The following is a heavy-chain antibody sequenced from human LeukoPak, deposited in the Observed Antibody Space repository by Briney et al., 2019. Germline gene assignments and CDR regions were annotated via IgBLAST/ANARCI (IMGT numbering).Heavy chain of an antibody. Sequence: PGGSLRLSCAASGFTFSSYAMSWVRQAPGKGPEWVSAISGNGGSTYHADSVKGRFTTSRDNSKNTLYLQMNSLRVEDTAVYYCAKGSSDWSGPTGVFDYWGQGTLVTGSS. CDR3: AKGSSDWSGPTGVFDY. D-gene: IGHD6-19*01. V-gene: IGHV3-23*01. J-gene: IGHJ4*02. CDR1: GFTFSSYA. CDR2: ISGNGGST.